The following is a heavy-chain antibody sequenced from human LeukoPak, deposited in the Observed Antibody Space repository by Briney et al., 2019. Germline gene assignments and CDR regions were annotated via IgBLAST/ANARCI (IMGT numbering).Heavy chain of an antibody. CDR1: GFTFSGYA. D-gene: IGHD3-16*01. CDR3: ARDMIILQS. CDR2: IKQDGSEK. J-gene: IGHJ5*02. V-gene: IGHV3-7*04. Sequence: GGSLRFSCAAAGFTFSGYAMSWVRQAPGKGLEWVANIKQDGSEKYYVDSVKGRFTISRDNAKKSLYLQMNSLRAEDTAVYFCARDMIILQSWGQGTLVTVSS.